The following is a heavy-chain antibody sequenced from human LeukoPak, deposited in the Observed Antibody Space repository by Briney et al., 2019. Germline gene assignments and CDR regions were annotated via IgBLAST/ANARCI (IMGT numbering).Heavy chain of an antibody. Sequence: GGSLRLSCAASGFTFSSYAMSWVRQAPGKGLEWVSAISGSGGSTYYADSVKGRFTISRDNSKNTLYLQMNSLRAEDTAVYYCAKDSTIFGVVIRYTYYFDYWGQGTLVTVSS. V-gene: IGHV3-23*01. CDR1: GFTFSSYA. CDR3: AKDSTIFGVVIRYTYYFDY. CDR2: ISGSGGST. J-gene: IGHJ4*02. D-gene: IGHD3-3*01.